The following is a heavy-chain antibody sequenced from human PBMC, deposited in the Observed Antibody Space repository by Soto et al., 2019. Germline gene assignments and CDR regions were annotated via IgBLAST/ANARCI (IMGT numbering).Heavy chain of an antibody. CDR2: IWYDGSNK. CDR3: VRDPSYSIGWVDY. D-gene: IGHD6-19*01. V-gene: IGHV3-33*01. J-gene: IGHJ4*02. Sequence: QVQLVESGGGVVQPGRSLRLSCAASGFTFSSYGMHWVRQAPGKGLEWVAVIWYDGSNKYYADSVKGRFTISRDNSKNTLYLQMNSLRAEDTAVYYCVRDPSYSIGWVDYWGQGTLVTVSS. CDR1: GFTFSSYG.